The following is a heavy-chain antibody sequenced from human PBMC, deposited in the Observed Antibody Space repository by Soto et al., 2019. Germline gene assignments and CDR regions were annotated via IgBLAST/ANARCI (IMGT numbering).Heavy chain of an antibody. J-gene: IGHJ5*02. Sequence: QVQLQESGPGLVKPSETLSLTCTVSGGSISSYYWSWIRQPAGQGLEWIGRIYTSGSTNYHPSLKSRVHMSVDTSKNQCSLRLSSVTAADTAVYYCARGVVGANWFDPWGQGTLVTVSS. CDR3: ARGVVGANWFDP. V-gene: IGHV4-4*07. D-gene: IGHD1-26*01. CDR1: GGSISSYY. CDR2: IYTSGST.